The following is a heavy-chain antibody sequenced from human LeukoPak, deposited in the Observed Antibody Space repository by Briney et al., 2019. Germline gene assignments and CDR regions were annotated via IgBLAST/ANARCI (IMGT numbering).Heavy chain of an antibody. J-gene: IGHJ4*02. D-gene: IGHD6-19*01. CDR3: ARDNGWNYLVY. Sequence: GGSLRLSCAASGFTFSSYWMSWVRQAPGKGLEWVAQIKEDGSEKYYVDSMKGRFTISRDNAKNSLYLQMNSPRAEDTAVYYCARDNGWNYLVYWGQGALVTVSS. CDR2: IKEDGSEK. CDR1: GFTFSSYW. V-gene: IGHV3-7*01.